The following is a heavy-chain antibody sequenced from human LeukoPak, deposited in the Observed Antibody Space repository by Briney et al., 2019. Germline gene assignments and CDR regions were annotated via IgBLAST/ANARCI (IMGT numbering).Heavy chain of an antibody. J-gene: IGHJ3*02. CDR2: IDPSDSYT. D-gene: IGHD4-17*01. CDR1: GYSFTSYW. Sequence: GESLKISCQGSGYSFTSYWISWVRQMPGKGLEWMGRIDPSDSYTNYSPSFQGHVTISADKSISTAYLQWTSLKASDTAMYYCARHVTVTKGYDAFDIWGQGTMVTVSS. CDR3: ARHVTVTKGYDAFDI. V-gene: IGHV5-10-1*01.